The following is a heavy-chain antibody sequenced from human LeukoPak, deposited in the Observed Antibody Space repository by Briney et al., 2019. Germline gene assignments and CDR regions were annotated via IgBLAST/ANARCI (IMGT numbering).Heavy chain of an antibody. D-gene: IGHD5-18*01. J-gene: IGHJ4*02. Sequence: ASVKVSCKASGYTFTGYYMHWVRQAPGQGLEWMGWINPNSGGTNSAQRFQGRVTMTRDTSISTAYMELSRLRSDDTAEYYCAREHPEGGYLRDPYPFDYWGQGTLVTVSS. CDR2: INPNSGGT. CDR3: AREHPEGGYLRDPYPFDY. CDR1: GYTFTGYY. V-gene: IGHV1-2*02.